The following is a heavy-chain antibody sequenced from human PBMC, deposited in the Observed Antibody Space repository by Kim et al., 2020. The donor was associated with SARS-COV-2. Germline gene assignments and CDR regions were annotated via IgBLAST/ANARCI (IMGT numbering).Heavy chain of an antibody. CDR3: ARGLVVPAARGIAAAGTQGDY. CDR1: GYTFTSYY. Sequence: ASVKVSCKASGYTFTSYYMHWVRQAPGQGLEWMGIINPSGGSTSYAQKFQGRVTMTRDTSTSTVYMELSSLRSEDTAVYYCARGLVVPAARGIAAAGTQGDYWGQGTLVTVSS. D-gene: IGHD6-13*01. J-gene: IGHJ4*02. CDR2: INPSGGST. V-gene: IGHV1-46*01.